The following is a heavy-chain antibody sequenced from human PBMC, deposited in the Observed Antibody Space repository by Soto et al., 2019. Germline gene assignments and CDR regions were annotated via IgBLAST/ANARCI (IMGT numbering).Heavy chain of an antibody. CDR3: AREGGRHFGGIEY. Sequence: QVQLVQSGAEVKKPGSSVKVSCKASGGTFSSYSINWVRQAPGQGLEWMGEIIPLFGTANYAQKFQGRVTITADESTSTAYMELSSLRSEDTAVYYSAREGGRHFGGIEYWGKGTLVTISS. CDR2: IIPLFGTA. D-gene: IGHD1-26*01. CDR1: GGTFSSYS. V-gene: IGHV1-69*01. J-gene: IGHJ4*02.